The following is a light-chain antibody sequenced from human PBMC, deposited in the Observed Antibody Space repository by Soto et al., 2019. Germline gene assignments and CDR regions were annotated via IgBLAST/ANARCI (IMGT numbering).Light chain of an antibody. CDR1: QSVGSY. V-gene: IGKV3-15*01. Sequence: EIVLIHSPATLSLSPLEIATLSFRASQSVGSYLAWYQHKPGQAPRLLIFGASTRATGIPARFSGSGSVTEFTLTISSLQSEDFAVYYCQQYNNWPPITFGQGTRLEIK. CDR3: QQYNNWPPIT. CDR2: GAS. J-gene: IGKJ5*01.